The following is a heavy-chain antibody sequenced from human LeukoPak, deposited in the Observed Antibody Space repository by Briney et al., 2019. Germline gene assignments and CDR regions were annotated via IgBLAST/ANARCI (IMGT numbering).Heavy chain of an antibody. D-gene: IGHD5/OR15-5a*01. CDR3: ATHVLFDSNHYSYWFDP. Sequence: PSETLSLTCSVSGASINSHWWSWIRQPPGGELNGIPISHHSGETNYNPSLKSRVTISLDTSKNQVSLMLTSVTAADTAVYFCATHVLFDSNHYSYWFDPWGQGTLVTVSS. J-gene: IGHJ5*02. V-gene: IGHV4-59*08. CDR2: SHHSGET. CDR1: GASINSHW.